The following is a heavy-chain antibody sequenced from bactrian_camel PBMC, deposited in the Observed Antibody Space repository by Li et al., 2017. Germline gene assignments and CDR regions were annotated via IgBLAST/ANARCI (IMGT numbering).Heavy chain of an antibody. CDR1: GDGIAVRD. Sequence: HVQLVESGGGSVQTVGSLRLSCTGSGDGIAVRDMGWFRQVPGREREGVATISGGGFITYADSVKGRFTISRDGGKNTVYLQMNRLNVGDTASYYCVAGKPYRRVELSKSEVTAWGQGTQVTVS. CDR2: ISGGGFI. J-gene: IGHJ6*01. V-gene: IGHV3S53*01. CDR3: VAGKPYRRVELSKSEVTA. D-gene: IGHD1*01.